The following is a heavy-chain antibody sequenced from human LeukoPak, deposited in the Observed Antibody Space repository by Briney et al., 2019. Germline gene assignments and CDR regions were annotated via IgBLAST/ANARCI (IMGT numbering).Heavy chain of an antibody. D-gene: IGHD3-10*01. V-gene: IGHV4-39*01. CDR1: GGSISSSSYY. CDR2: IYYSGST. Sequence: PSETLSLTCTVSGGSISSSSYYWGWIRQPPGKGLEWIGSIYYSGSTYYNPSLKSRVTMSVDTSKNQFSLKLRSVTAADTAVYYCARHGSFVRGVFMWVDPWGQRTLVTVSS. J-gene: IGHJ5*02. CDR3: ARHGSFVRGVFMWVDP.